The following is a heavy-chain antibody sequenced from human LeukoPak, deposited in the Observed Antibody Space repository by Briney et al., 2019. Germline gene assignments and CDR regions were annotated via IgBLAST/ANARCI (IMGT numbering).Heavy chain of an antibody. CDR3: ARDSSSGSLYYDFWSGPGAFDI. Sequence: GGSLRLSCAASGFIFSNNWMSWVRQAPGKGLEWVANIKQDGSEKYYVDSVKGRFTISRDNAKNSLYLQMNSLRAEDTAVYYCARDSSSGSLYYDFWSGPGAFDIWGQGTMVTVSS. D-gene: IGHD3-3*01. V-gene: IGHV3-7*01. CDR1: GFIFSNNW. CDR2: IKQDGSEK. J-gene: IGHJ3*02.